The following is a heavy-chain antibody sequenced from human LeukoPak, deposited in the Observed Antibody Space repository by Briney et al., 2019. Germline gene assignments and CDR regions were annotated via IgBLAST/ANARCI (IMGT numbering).Heavy chain of an antibody. CDR2: ISSSSSYI. D-gene: IGHD3-16*01. V-gene: IGHV3-21*01. Sequence: GGSLRLSCAASGFTFSSYSMNWVRQAPGKGLEWVSSISSSSSYIYYADSVKGRFTISRDSAKNSLYLQMNSLRAEDTAVYYCAREGVRFWPDYWGQGTLVTVSS. CDR1: GFTFSSYS. J-gene: IGHJ4*02. CDR3: AREGVRFWPDY.